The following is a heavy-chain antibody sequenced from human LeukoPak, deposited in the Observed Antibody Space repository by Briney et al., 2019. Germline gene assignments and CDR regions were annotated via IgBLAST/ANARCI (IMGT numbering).Heavy chain of an antibody. V-gene: IGHV3-33*06. CDR1: GFTFSSHG. Sequence: GRSLRLSCAASGFTFSSHGMHWVRQAPGKGLEWVAVIWYDGSNKFYADSVRGRFTISRDNSKNTLYLQMDSLRAEDTALYYCAKGSGINHYHWIDPWGQGTLVTVSS. CDR2: IWYDGSNK. CDR3: AKGSGINHYHWIDP. D-gene: IGHD1-14*01. J-gene: IGHJ5*02.